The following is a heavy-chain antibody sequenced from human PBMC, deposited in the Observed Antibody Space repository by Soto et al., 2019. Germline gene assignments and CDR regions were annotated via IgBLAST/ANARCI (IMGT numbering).Heavy chain of an antibody. CDR3: AHAYGGRSLY. CDR1: GFSLTTDRVG. CDR2: IYWDDSK. J-gene: IGHJ4*02. V-gene: IGHV2-5*02. D-gene: IGHD1-26*01. Sequence: QITLKESGPTLVKPTQTLTLTCTFSGFSLTTDRVGVGWIRQPPGEALQWLAVIYWDDSKNYRPSLESRLTITKERSKNQVALTMTNMDSLDTATYYCAHAYGGRSLYWGQGTLVTVSS.